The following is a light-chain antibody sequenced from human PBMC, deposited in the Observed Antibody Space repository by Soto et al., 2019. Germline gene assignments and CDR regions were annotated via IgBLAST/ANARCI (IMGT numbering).Light chain of an antibody. V-gene: IGKV3-15*01. CDR3: QQYNNWPQT. CDR1: QSGSSN. J-gene: IGKJ2*01. Sequence: EIVMTQSPATLSVSPGERATLSCRASQSGSSNLAWYQQKPGQAPRLLIYGASTRATVIPARFSGSGSGTEFTLTISSLQSEDFAVHYCQQYNNWPQTFGQGTQLEIK. CDR2: GAS.